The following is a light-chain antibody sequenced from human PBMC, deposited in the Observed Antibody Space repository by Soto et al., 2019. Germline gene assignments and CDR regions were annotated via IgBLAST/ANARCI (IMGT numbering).Light chain of an antibody. CDR1: QSVNNNY. V-gene: IGKV3-20*01. CDR3: QQYGSSPYT. J-gene: IGKJ2*01. Sequence: EIVLTQSPCTLSLSPGERATLSCRASQSVNNNYLAWYQQKPGQAPRLLIYGASSRATGIPDRFSGSGSGTDFTLTISRLEPEDFAVYYCQQYGSSPYTFGQGTKLEIK. CDR2: GAS.